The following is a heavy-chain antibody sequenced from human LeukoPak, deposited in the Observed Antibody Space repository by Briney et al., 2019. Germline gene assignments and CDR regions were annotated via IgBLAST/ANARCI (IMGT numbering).Heavy chain of an antibody. Sequence: SETLSLTCTVSGGSISSYYWSWIRQPAGKGLEWIGRIHTSGSTNYNPSLKSRVTMSVDTSKNQFSLKLRSVTAADTAVYYCARSPRGSGSSTLLGVAFDIWGQGTMVTVSS. CDR1: GGSISSYY. J-gene: IGHJ3*02. D-gene: IGHD3-10*01. V-gene: IGHV4-4*07. CDR3: ARSPRGSGSSTLLGVAFDI. CDR2: IHTSGST.